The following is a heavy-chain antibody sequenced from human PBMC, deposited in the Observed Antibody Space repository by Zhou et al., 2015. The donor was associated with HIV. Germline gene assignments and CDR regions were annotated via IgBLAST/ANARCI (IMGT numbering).Heavy chain of an antibody. V-gene: IGHV1-69*09. J-gene: IGHJ3*02. CDR2: ITPMLDVY. CDR1: GYTFTSYD. CDR3: AKSSADSDYAFDT. D-gene: IGHD3-22*01. Sequence: QVQLVQSGPEVMKPGASVRVSCKASGYTFTSYDINWVRQATGQGLEWMGRITPMLDVYNYAERFRARLSITVDRETSAAFMELSNLTSEDAAVYYCAKSSADSDYAFDTWAKGHRLSSLQ.